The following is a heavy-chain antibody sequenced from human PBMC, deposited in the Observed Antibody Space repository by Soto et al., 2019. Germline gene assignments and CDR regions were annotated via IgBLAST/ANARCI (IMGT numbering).Heavy chain of an antibody. D-gene: IGHD4-4*01. CDR3: VRGGSNYAS. CDR1: GFTFSDSW. Sequence: GGSLRLSCTASGFTFSDSWMTWVRQAPGKGLEWVARIKPDESEKKYADSVKGRFSISRDNAKNSMYLQMDSLRGEDTAVYYCVRGGSNYASWGEGTLVTVSS. V-gene: IGHV3-7*01. J-gene: IGHJ5*02. CDR2: IKPDESEK.